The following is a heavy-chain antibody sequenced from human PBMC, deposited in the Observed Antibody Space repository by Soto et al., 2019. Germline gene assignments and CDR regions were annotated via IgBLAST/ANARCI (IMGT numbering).Heavy chain of an antibody. V-gene: IGHV3-33*01. CDR1: GFTFSNFG. CDR3: ASDLVGASDSYGLDV. Sequence: QVQLVESGGGVVQPGRSLRLSCAASGFTFSNFGMLWVRQAPGKWLEWVVIIWPDGNNKYYADAVRGRFIISRDNSKNRLYLQMNSLRAEDTVVYYGASDLVGASDSYGLDVWGQGPPVTVSS. D-gene: IGHD1-26*01. CDR2: IWPDGNNK. J-gene: IGHJ6*02.